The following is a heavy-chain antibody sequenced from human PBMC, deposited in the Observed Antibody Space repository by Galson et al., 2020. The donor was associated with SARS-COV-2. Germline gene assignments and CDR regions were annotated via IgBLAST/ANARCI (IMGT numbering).Heavy chain of an antibody. V-gene: IGHV4-34*01. CDR1: GGSSSDYS. CDR2: ISHSGST. Sequence: SETLSLTCGVSGGSSSDYSWTWVRQPPGKGLEWIGEISHSGSTTYSTPLKSRVFMSVDTSKNQFSLKLRSVSAADTAVYYCAGGGSRPVRVFDYYYFCVDVCGKGTAVTVSS. CDR3: AGGGSRPVRVFDYYYFCVDV. D-gene: IGHD3-10*01. J-gene: IGHJ6*03.